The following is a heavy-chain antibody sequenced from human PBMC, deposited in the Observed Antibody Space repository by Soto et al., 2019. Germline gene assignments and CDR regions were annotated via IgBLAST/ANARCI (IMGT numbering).Heavy chain of an antibody. Sequence: GASVKVSCKVSGYTLTELSMHWVRQAPGKGLEWMGGFDPEDGETIYAQKFQGRVTMTEDTSTDTAYMELSSLRSDDTAVYYCAGAVAGKNGFDPWGQGTLVTVSS. CDR2: FDPEDGET. J-gene: IGHJ5*02. V-gene: IGHV1-24*01. CDR3: AGAVAGKNGFDP. CDR1: GYTLTELS. D-gene: IGHD6-19*01.